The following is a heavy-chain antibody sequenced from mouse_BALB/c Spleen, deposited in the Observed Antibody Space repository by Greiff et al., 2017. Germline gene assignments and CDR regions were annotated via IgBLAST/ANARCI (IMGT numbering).Heavy chain of an antibody. V-gene: IGHV1-80*01. CDR1: GYAFSSYW. D-gene: IGHD1-1*02. CDR2: IYPGDGDT. Sequence: VQLQQSGAELVRPGSSVKISCKASGYAFSSYWMNWVKQRPGQGLEWIGQIYPGDGDTNYNGKFKGKATLTADKSSSTAYMQLSSLTSEDSAVYFCARGDYGHYFDYWGQGTTLTVSS. CDR3: ARGDYGHYFDY. J-gene: IGHJ2*01.